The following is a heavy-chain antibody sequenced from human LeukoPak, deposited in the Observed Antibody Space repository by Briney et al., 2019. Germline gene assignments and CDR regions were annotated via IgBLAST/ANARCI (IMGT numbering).Heavy chain of an antibody. D-gene: IGHD3-3*01. CDR2: ISSDGGTT. V-gene: IGHV3-64D*06. J-gene: IGHJ4*02. CDR3: VKGGVVTTRSFDS. CDR1: GFTSSKYA. Sequence: PGGSLRLSCSASGFTSSKYAMHWVRQAPGKGLEYVSAISSDGGTTYYADSVKGRFTISRDNSKNTLDLQMSSLRAEDTAVYFCVKGGVVTTRSFDSWGQGTLVTVSS.